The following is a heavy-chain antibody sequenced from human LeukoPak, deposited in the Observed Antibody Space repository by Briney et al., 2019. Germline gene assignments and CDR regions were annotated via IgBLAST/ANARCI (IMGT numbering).Heavy chain of an antibody. V-gene: IGHV1-2*02. J-gene: IGHJ4*02. CDR2: INPNSGGT. CDR1: GYTFTGYY. CDR3: ARVDILTGYLHYFDY. Sequence: ASVKVSCKASGYTFTGYYMHWVRQAPGQGREWMGWINPNSGGTNYAQKFQGRVTMTRDTSISTAYMELSRLRSDDTAVYYCARVDILTGYLHYFDYWGQGTLVTVSS. D-gene: IGHD3-9*01.